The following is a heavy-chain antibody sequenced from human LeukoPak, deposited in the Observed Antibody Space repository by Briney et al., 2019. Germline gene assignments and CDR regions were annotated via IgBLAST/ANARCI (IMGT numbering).Heavy chain of an antibody. CDR2: ISSSSSYI. D-gene: IGHD3-9*01. CDR1: GFTFSSYS. J-gene: IGHJ3*02. V-gene: IGHV3-21*01. CDR3: ARARYDILTGYLDAFNI. Sequence: GGSLRLSCAASGFTFSSYSMNWVRQAPGKGLEWVSSISSSSSYIYYADSVKGRFTISRDNAKNSLYLQMNSLRAEDTAVYYCARARYDILTGYLDAFNIWGQGTMVTVSS.